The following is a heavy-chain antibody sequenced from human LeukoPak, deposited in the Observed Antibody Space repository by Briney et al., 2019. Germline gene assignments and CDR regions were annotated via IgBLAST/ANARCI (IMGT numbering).Heavy chain of an antibody. D-gene: IGHD2-15*01. CDR1: GFTVSSDY. CDR2: IYTGGTP. Sequence: GGSLRLSCAASGFTVSSDYKTWVRQAPGKGLEWVSVIYTGGTPYYADSVKGRFTISRDNSKNTLYLQMNSLRAEDTAVYYCARSGRYCAGGSCYYYYGMDVWGQGTTVTVS. CDR3: ARSGRYCAGGSCYYYYGMDV. J-gene: IGHJ6*02. V-gene: IGHV3-66*01.